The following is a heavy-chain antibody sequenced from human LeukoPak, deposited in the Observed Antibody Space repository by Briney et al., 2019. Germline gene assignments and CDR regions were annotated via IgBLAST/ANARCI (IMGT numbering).Heavy chain of an antibody. CDR3: ARGVLLPAAKYNWFDP. Sequence: AETLSLTCTVSGGSISSSSNYWGWIRQPPGKGLEWIGSIYYSGSTYYNPSLKSRVTISVDTSKNQFSLKLSSVTAADTAVYYCARGVLLPAAKYNWFDPWGQGTLVTVSS. CDR2: IYYSGST. J-gene: IGHJ5*02. D-gene: IGHD2-2*01. CDR1: GGSISSSSNY. V-gene: IGHV4-39*07.